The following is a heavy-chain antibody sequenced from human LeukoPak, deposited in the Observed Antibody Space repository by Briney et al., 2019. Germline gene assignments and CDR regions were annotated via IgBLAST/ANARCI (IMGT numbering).Heavy chain of an antibody. CDR1: GFTVSSNY. J-gene: IGHJ4*02. CDR2: IYSGERT. Sequence: PGGSLRLSCVASGFTVSSNYMNWVRQAPGKGLAWVSIIYSGERTYYADSVKGRFTISRDNSKNTLYLQMNSLRAEDTVMYYCARDNSGSIDYWGQGTLVTVSS. CDR3: ARDNSGSIDY. V-gene: IGHV3-53*01. D-gene: IGHD1-1*01.